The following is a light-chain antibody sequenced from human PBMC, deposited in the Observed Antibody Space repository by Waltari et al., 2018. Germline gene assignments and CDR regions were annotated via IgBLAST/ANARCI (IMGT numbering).Light chain of an antibody. CDR1: QCVGTY. CDR2: GAS. Sequence: VILTQSSATLSLSPGDRATLSCRASQCVGTYLAWYQQKPGQAPRLLLYGASSRATGIPYRFSGSGSGTYFTLTISSLEPEDFAVYYCQRYSSSPLTFGGGTKVEIK. V-gene: IGKV3-20*01. CDR3: QRYSSSPLT. J-gene: IGKJ4*01.